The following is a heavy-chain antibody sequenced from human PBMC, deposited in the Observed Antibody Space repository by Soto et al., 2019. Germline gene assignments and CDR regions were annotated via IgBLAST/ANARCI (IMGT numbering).Heavy chain of an antibody. CDR2: IKSKTDGGTT. J-gene: IGHJ4*02. CDR1: GFTFSNAW. D-gene: IGHD6-13*01. Sequence: GGSLRLSCAASGFTFSNAWMSWVRQAPGKGLEWVGRIKSKTDGGTTDYAAPVKGRFTISRDDSKNTLYLQMNSLKTEDTAVYYCTTDPSYSSRWGPRYWGQGTLVTVSS. CDR3: TTDPSYSSRWGPRY. V-gene: IGHV3-15*01.